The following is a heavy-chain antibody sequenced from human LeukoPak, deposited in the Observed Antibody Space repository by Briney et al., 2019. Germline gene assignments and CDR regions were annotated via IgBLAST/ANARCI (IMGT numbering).Heavy chain of an antibody. D-gene: IGHD6-19*01. CDR2: IIPIFGTA. CDR1: GGTFSSYA. V-gene: IGHV1-69*13. CDR3: ARDGLVRGWYEAYYYYGMDV. J-gene: IGHJ6*02. Sequence: SVKVSCKASGGTFSSYAISWVRQAPGQGLEWMGGIIPIFGTANYAQKFQGRVTITADESTSTAYMELSSLRSEDTAVYYCARDGLVRGWYEAYYYYGMDVWGQGTTVTVSS.